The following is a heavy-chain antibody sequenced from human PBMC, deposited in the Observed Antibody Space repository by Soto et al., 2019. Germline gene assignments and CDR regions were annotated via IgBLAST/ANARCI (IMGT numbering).Heavy chain of an antibody. CDR1: GFIFINYY. Sequence: QVHLVQSGAEVKKPGASVKVSCKASGFIFINYYIHWVRQAPGQGLEWIGIINPNGGSTNYAQNLRSRVTMGRDTSTSTVDMALSSLRSDDTAVYYCARDLAAADYWGQGTLVTVSS. CDR3: ARDLAAADY. J-gene: IGHJ4*02. D-gene: IGHD6-13*01. CDR2: INPNGGST. V-gene: IGHV1-46*04.